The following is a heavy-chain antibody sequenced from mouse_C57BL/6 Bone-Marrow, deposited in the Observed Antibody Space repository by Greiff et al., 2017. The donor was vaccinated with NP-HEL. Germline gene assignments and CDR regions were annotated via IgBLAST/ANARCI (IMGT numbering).Heavy chain of an antibody. Sequence: EVHLVESGGGLVQPGGSLKLSCAASGFTFSDYYMYWVRQTPEKRLEWVAYISNGGGSTYYPDTVKGRFTISRDNAKNPLYLQMSRLKSEDTAMYYCARHVVTTEAMDYWGQGTSVTVSS. D-gene: IGHD2-2*01. V-gene: IGHV5-12*01. CDR2: ISNGGGST. J-gene: IGHJ4*01. CDR3: ARHVVTTEAMDY. CDR1: GFTFSDYY.